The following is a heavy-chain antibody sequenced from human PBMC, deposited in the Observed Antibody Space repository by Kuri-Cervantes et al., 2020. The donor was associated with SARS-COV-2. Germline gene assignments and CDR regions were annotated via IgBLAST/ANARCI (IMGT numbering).Heavy chain of an antibody. CDR1: GESFSGYY. Sequence: GSLRLSCAFYGESFSGYYWNWIRQSPGKGLEWIGEVNHRGSTNYNPSLKSRVTISVDTSSKQFSLHLGSVIAADTAVYYCARAYGFLRYIYYMDVWGRGTTVTVSS. CDR2: VNHRGST. J-gene: IGHJ6*03. CDR3: ARAYGFLRYIYYMDV. D-gene: IGHD4-17*01. V-gene: IGHV4-34*01.